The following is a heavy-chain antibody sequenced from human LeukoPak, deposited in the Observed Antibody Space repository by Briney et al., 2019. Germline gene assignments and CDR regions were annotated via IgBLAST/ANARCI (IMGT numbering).Heavy chain of an antibody. V-gene: IGHV4-30-2*01. D-gene: IGHD6-19*01. J-gene: IGHJ4*02. CDR3: ARVSRSRSSGWALFDY. CDR1: GGSISSGGYS. CDR2: IYHSGST. Sequence: SQTLSLTCAVSGGSISSGGYSWSWIRQPPGKGLEWIRYIYHSGSTYYNPSLKSRVTISVDRSKNQFSLKLSSVTAADTAVYYCARVSRSRSSGWALFDYWGQGTLVTVSS.